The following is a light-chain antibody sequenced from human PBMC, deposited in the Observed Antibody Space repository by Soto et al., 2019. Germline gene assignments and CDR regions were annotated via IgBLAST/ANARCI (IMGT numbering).Light chain of an antibody. Sequence: QPVLTQPRSVSGSPGQSVTISCIGTSSDVGGYIYVSWYQQHPGKAPKLIIYDISKRPSGVPDRFSASKSGNAASLTISGLQAEDEADYYCCSYAGTYTFVVFGGGTKLTVL. CDR3: CSYAGTYTFVV. CDR1: SSDVGGYIY. J-gene: IGLJ2*01. V-gene: IGLV2-11*01. CDR2: DIS.